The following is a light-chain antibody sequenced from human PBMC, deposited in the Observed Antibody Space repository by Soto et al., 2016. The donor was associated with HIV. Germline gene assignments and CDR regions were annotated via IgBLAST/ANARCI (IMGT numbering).Light chain of an antibody. CDR1: ILSRQY. CDR2: KDN. Sequence: SYELTQPPSVSVSPGQTARITCSGNILSRQYTYWYQQKPGQAPVMVIYKDNERRSGTPERFSGSTSGTTVTLTIRGVQAEDEADYYCQSADSSGTPLVFGGGTKVTVL. V-gene: IGLV3-25*03. J-gene: IGLJ3*02. CDR3: QSADSSGTPLV.